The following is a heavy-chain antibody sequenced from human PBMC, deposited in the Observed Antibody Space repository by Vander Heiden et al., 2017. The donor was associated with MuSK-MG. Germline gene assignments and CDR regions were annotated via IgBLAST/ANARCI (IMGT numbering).Heavy chain of an antibody. Sequence: EVQLVESGGGLVKPGGSLRLSCPAPGFTFSSYSMNGVRQAPGKGLEWVSSISSSSSYIYYADSVKGRFTISRDNAKNSLYLQMNSLRAEDTAVYYCARDMVGGVGYWGQGTLVTVSS. CDR2: ISSSSSYI. J-gene: IGHJ4*02. CDR3: ARDMVGGVGY. CDR1: GFTFSSYS. V-gene: IGHV3-21*01. D-gene: IGHD1-26*01.